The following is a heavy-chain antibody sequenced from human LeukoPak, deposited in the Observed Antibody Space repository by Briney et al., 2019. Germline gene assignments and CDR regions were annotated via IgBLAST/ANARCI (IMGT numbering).Heavy chain of an antibody. CDR1: GFTFSSYA. V-gene: IGHV3-23*01. J-gene: IGHJ4*02. D-gene: IGHD3-10*01. CDR2: ISGSGGST. CDR3: AKADGSGSYRQDY. Sequence: GGSLRLSCAASGFTFSSYAMSWVRQAPGKGLEWVSAISGSGGSTYYADSVKGRFTISRGNSKNTLYLQMNSLRAEDTAVYYCAKADGSGSYRQDYWGQGTLVTVSS.